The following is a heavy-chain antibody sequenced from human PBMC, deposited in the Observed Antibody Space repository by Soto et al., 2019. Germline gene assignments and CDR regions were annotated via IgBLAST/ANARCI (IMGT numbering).Heavy chain of an antibody. CDR3: TKSGAYDSCGYYYS. J-gene: IGHJ4*02. V-gene: IGHV3-9*01. D-gene: IGHD3-22*01. CDR2: ISWNSGSI. CDR1: GFTFDDYA. Sequence: EVQLVESGGGLVQPGRSLRLSCAASGFTFDDYAMHWVRQAPGKGLEWVSGISWNSGSIGYAYSVKGRFTISRDNAKNPLYLQMNSLRTEDTALYYCTKSGAYDSCGYYYSWGLGTLVTVSS.